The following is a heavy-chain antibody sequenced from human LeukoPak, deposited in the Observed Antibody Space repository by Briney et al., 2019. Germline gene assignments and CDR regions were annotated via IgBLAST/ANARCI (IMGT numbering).Heavy chain of an antibody. Sequence: ASVRVSCKASGYTFTSYGISWVRQAPGQGLEWMGWISAYNGNTNYAQKLQGRVTITTNTSTSRAYMELRSLRSEDTAVYYCARALTIFYYWGQGNPVTVSS. J-gene: IGHJ4*02. CDR2: ISAYNGNT. V-gene: IGHV1-18*01. CDR3: ARALTIFYY. CDR1: GYTFTSYG. D-gene: IGHD1-14*01.